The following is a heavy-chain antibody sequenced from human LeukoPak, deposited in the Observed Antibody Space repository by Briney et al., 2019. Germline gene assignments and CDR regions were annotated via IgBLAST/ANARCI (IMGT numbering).Heavy chain of an antibody. Sequence: SETLSLTCAVSGGSINSYYWSWIRQPAGKGLEWIGRIYSSGSTTYNPSLTSRLTMSVDTSNNQFSLKLSSVTAADTAVYYCARDVGGTSWFDYWGQGTLATVSS. V-gene: IGHV4-4*07. CDR2: IYSSGST. CDR1: GGSINSYY. J-gene: IGHJ4*02. CDR3: ARDVGGTSWFDY. D-gene: IGHD6-13*01.